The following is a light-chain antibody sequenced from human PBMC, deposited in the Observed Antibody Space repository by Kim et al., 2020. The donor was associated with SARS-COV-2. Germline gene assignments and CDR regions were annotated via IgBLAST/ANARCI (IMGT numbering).Light chain of an antibody. J-gene: IGKJ1*01. CDR1: QGISNY. V-gene: IGKV1-27*01. CDR3: QKYNSAAWT. Sequence: DIQMTQSPSSLSASVGDRVTITCRASQGISNYLAWYQQKPGKVPKLLIYAASTLQSWVPSRFSGSGSGTDFTLTISSLQPEDVATYYCQKYNSAAWTFGQGTMVDIK. CDR2: AAS.